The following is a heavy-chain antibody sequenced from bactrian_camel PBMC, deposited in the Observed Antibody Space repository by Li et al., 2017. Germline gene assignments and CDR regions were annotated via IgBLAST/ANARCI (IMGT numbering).Heavy chain of an antibody. CDR3: AADSRWWVSLSSGGDCLPSDIGYNY. V-gene: IGHV3-3*01. J-gene: IGHJ4*01. CDR1: GLRRSAC. D-gene: IGHD2*01. CDR2: IHTAGSST. Sequence: HVQLVESGGGSVQAGGSLRLSCQLSGLRRSACMGWFRQAPGTEREGIALIHTAGSSTLYADSMKGRFTISQDKAKNAVYLQMNNLKPEDTAMYFCAADSRWWVSLSSGGDCLPSDIGYNYWGQGTQVTVS.